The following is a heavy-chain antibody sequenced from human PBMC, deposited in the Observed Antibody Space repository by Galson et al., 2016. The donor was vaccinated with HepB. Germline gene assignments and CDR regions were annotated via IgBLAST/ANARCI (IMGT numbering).Heavy chain of an antibody. CDR1: GFSSSTNS. D-gene: IGHD2-15*01. CDR2: TTNRGGGA. V-gene: IGHV3-64*02. J-gene: IGHJ4*02. CDR3: ARGVHCLYSSCFFSALGH. Sequence: PQRLSCAASGFSSSTNSMHLVRQVPGRGLVYGSGTTNRGGGAYFTDCVKDRCTISRDDPKNTLYLQMGGLKTEAMGVYYCARGVHCLYSSCFFSALGHWGQGIRVTVSS.